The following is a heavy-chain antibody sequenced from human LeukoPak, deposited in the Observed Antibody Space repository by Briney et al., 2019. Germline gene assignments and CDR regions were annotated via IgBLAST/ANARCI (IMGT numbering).Heavy chain of an antibody. J-gene: IGHJ4*02. D-gene: IGHD2-15*01. CDR3: ARVLETDCSGGSCYSGLDY. V-gene: IGHV3-21*01. CDR2: ISRTSTYI. CDR1: GFTFSSYN. Sequence: GGSLRLSCAASGFTFSSYNMRWVRQAPGKGLEWVSSISRTSTYIYYADSVKGRFTISRHDAQNSLYLQMNSLRVEDTAVYYCARVLETDCSGGSCYSGLDYWGQGTLVTVSS.